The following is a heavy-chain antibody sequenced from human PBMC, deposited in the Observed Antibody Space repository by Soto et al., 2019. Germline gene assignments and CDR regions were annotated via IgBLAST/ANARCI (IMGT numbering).Heavy chain of an antibody. CDR2: IYYSGST. CDR1: GGSISSYY. V-gene: IGHV4-59*01. J-gene: IGHJ6*03. Sequence: QVQLQESGPGLVKPSETLSLTCTVSGGSISSYYWSWIRQPPGKGLEWIGYIYYSGSTNYNPSLRSRATISVDTSKNQFSLKLSSVTAADTAVYYCARRRDYYYYYYLDVWGKGTTVTVSS. CDR3: ARRRDYYYYYYLDV.